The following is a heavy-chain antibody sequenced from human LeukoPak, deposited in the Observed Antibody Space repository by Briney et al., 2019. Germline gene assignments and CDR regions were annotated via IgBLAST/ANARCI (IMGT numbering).Heavy chain of an antibody. CDR2: IKQGGSEK. J-gene: IGHJ4*02. Sequence: GGSLRLSCAASGFTFSNYWMSWVRQAPGKGLEWVANIKQGGSEKYYVDSVKGRFTISRDNAKNSLYLQVNSLRAEDTAVYYCARDLDGGDYWGQGTLVTVSS. CDR1: GFTFSNYW. V-gene: IGHV3-7*01. CDR3: ARDLDGGDY. D-gene: IGHD2-15*01.